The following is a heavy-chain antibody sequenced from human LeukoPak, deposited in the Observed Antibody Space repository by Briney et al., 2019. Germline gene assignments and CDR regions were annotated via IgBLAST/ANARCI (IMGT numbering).Heavy chain of an antibody. D-gene: IGHD6-13*01. CDR3: AKSPRSAADNWFDP. CDR2: ISAGGGST. CDR1: GFTLSTYA. V-gene: IGHV3-23*01. J-gene: IGHJ5*02. Sequence: GGSLRLSCAASGFTLSTYAMNWVREAPGKGLEWVSGISAGGGSTYYADSVKGRFTISRDNSKNTLYLQMNSLTVEDTAVYYCAKSPRSAADNWFDPWGQGTLVTVSS.